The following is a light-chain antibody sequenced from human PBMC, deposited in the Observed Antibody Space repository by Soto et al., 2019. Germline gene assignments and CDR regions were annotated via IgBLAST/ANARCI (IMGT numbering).Light chain of an antibody. CDR2: DDS. J-gene: IGLJ3*02. V-gene: IGLV3-21*02. Sequence: SYELTQPPSVSVAPGQTARITCGGNNIGSKSVHWYQQKPGQAPVLVVYDDSDRPYGVPARFSGSNSGITATLTISRVEAGDEAGYSCQVWDRSDDPWVFGGGTQLTVL. CDR1: NIGSKS. CDR3: QVWDRSDDPWV.